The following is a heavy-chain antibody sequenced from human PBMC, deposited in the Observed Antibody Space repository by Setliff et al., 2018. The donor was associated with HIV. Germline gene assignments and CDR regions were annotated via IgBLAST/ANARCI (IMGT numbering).Heavy chain of an antibody. CDR2: INHSGRT. D-gene: IGHD5-12*01. CDR1: GGSFSGYH. CDR3: ARHDGYSGYDLVY. J-gene: IGHJ4*02. V-gene: IGHV4-34*01. Sequence: SETLSLTCAVYGGSFSGYHWNWTRQPPGKGLEWIGEINHSGRTNYNPSLKSRVTISVDTSKNQFSLKLSSVTAADTAVYYCARHDGYSGYDLVYWGQGTLVTVSS.